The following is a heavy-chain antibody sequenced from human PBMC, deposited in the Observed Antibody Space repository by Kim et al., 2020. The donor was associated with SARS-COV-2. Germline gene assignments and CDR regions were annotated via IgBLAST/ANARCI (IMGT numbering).Heavy chain of an antibody. CDR2: ISNDGSNK. D-gene: IGHD3-10*01. Sequence: GGSLRLSCAASGFIFSTHAMHWVRQAPGKGLEWVAVISNDGSNKYYADSVKGRFTISRDFSENTLYLQMNSLRAEETALYYCARDRIYVSGCHYYYVMDVGGQGTTVTVSS. CDR3: ARDRIYVSGCHYYYVMDV. CDR1: GFIFSTHA. J-gene: IGHJ6*02. V-gene: IGHV3-30-3*01.